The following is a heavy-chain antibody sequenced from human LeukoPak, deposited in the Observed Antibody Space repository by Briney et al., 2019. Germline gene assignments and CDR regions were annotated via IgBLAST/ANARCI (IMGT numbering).Heavy chain of an antibody. J-gene: IGHJ4*02. Sequence: GGSLRLSCAASGFTFSSYVMSWVRQAPGKGLEWVSAISGSGGSTYYADSVKGRFTISRDNSKNTVYLQMNSLGAEDTAVYFCAKDRLNNNFVSHEYWGQGTLITVSS. CDR2: ISGSGGST. CDR1: GFTFSSYV. D-gene: IGHD1-20*01. V-gene: IGHV3-23*01. CDR3: AKDRLNNNFVSHEY.